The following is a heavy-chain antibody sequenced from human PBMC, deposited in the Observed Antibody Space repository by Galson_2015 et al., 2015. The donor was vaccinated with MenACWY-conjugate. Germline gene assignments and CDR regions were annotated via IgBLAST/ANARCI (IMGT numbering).Heavy chain of an antibody. D-gene: IGHD6-13*01. CDR3: ARWGPAGTSDY. V-gene: IGHV6-1*01. J-gene: IGHJ4*02. Sequence: CAISGDSVSSQSFAWNWIRQSPSRGLEWLGRTYYRSKWFNDYAMSVKSRITISPDTSKSQFSLQLDSVTPEDTAVYYCARWGPAGTSDYGGQGTLVTVSS. CDR2: TYYRSKWFN. CDR1: GDSVSSQSFA.